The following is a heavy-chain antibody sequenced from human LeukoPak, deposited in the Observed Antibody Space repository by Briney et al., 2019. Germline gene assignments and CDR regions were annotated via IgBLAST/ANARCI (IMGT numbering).Heavy chain of an antibody. V-gene: IGHV1-46*01. Sequence: ASVKVSCKASGYTFTSYYMHWVRQAPGQGLEWIGIINPSGGSTSYAQKFQGRVTMTRDMSTSTVYMELSSLRSEETAVYYCARGRSSGWYLSAFDIWGQGTMVTVSS. CDR1: GYTFTSYY. D-gene: IGHD6-19*01. CDR3: ARGRSSGWYLSAFDI. J-gene: IGHJ3*02. CDR2: INPSGGST.